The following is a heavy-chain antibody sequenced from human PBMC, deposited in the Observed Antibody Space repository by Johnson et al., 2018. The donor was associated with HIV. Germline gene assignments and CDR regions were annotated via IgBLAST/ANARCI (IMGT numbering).Heavy chain of an antibody. CDR3: ARDRGQWLLGMSDAFDI. CDR2: IYSGGSP. J-gene: IGHJ3*02. D-gene: IGHD3-22*01. Sequence: HPVESGGGLLQPGGSLPLSCAASGFTVSSNYMSWVRQAPGKGLVWVSVIYSGGSPYYAASVKGRFTISRDNSKNSLYLQMNSLRAEDTALSYCARDRGQWLLGMSDAFDIWGQGTMVTVSS. CDR1: GFTVSSNY. V-gene: IGHV3-53*01.